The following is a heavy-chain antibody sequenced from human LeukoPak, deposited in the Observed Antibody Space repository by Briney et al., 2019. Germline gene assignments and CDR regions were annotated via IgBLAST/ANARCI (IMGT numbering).Heavy chain of an antibody. J-gene: IGHJ5*02. V-gene: IGHV1-2*04. D-gene: IGHD6-13*01. Sequence: GASVKVSCRASGYTFTGYYMHWVRQALGQGLEWMGWINPNSGGTNYAQKFQGWVTMTRDTSISTAYMELSRLRSDDTAVYYCARTVGYSSSWWGAKGFDPWGQGTLVTVSS. CDR2: INPNSGGT. CDR1: GYTFTGYY. CDR3: ARTVGYSSSWWGAKGFDP.